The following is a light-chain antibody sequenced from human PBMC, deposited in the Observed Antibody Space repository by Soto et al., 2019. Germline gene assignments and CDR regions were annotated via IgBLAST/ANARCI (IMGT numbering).Light chain of an antibody. V-gene: IGLV3-25*02. CDR1: ALPKQY. Sequence: ELTQPPSLSVSPGQTAKITCSGGALPKQYVHWYQQRPGRAPVVVIYKDTERPSGIPERFSGSTSGTTVTLTISGVQADDEAVYYCQSTGTSDSSVVFGGGTKVTVL. CDR2: KDT. CDR3: QSTGTSDSSVV. J-gene: IGLJ2*01.